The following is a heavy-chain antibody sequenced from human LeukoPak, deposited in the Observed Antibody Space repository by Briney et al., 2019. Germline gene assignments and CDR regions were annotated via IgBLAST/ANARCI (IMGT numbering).Heavy chain of an antibody. D-gene: IGHD2-2*01. CDR1: GGSISSYY. CDR2: IYTSGST. Sequence: PSETLSLTCTVSGGSISSYYWSWIRQPAGKGLEWIGRIYTSGSTNYNPSLKSRVTMSVDTSKNQFSLKLSSVTAADTAVYYCARENRYCNSTSCRNWFDPWGQGTLVTVSS. CDR3: ARENRYCNSTSCRNWFDP. V-gene: IGHV4-4*07. J-gene: IGHJ5*02.